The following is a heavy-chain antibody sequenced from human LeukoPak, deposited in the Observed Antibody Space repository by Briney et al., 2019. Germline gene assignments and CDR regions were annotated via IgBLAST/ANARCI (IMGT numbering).Heavy chain of an antibody. V-gene: IGHV1-2*04. Sequence: ASVKVSCKASGYTFTDYYIHWVRQAPGHGLEWMGWINPNSGGTKYAQKFQGWVTMTRDTSISTAYMELSRLRSDDTAVYYCARDGKSSSWNGEDGAFDIWGQGTMVTVSS. CDR1: GYTFTDYY. J-gene: IGHJ3*02. CDR3: ARDGKSSSWNGEDGAFDI. D-gene: IGHD6-13*01. CDR2: INPNSGGT.